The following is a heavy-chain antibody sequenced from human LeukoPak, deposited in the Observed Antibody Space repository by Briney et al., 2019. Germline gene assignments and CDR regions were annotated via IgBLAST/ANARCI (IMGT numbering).Heavy chain of an antibody. CDR3: ARDNGYGDPFDF. V-gene: IGHV4-61*01. J-gene: IGHJ4*02. CDR1: GGSISSSSYY. Sequence: SETLSLTCTVSGGSISSSSYYWGWIRQPPGKGLEWIGYIYYSGSTNYNPSLKSRVTISVDTSKNQFSLKLSSVTTADTAVYYCARDNGYGDPFDFWGQGTLVTVSS. CDR2: IYYSGST. D-gene: IGHD4-17*01.